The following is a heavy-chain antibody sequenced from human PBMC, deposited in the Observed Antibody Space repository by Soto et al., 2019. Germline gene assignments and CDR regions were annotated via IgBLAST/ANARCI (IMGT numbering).Heavy chain of an antibody. Sequence: GGSLRLSCAASGFTFSSYGMHWVRQAPGKGLEWVAVIWYDGSNKYYADSVKGRFTISRDNSKNTLYLQMNSLRAEDTAVYYCASVNLDGVAVAGDAFDIWGQGTMVTVSS. J-gene: IGHJ3*02. CDR2: IWYDGSNK. CDR3: ASVNLDGVAVAGDAFDI. V-gene: IGHV3-33*01. CDR1: GFTFSSYG. D-gene: IGHD6-19*01.